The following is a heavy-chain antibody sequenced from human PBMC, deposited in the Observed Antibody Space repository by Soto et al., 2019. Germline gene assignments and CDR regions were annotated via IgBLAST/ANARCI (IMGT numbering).Heavy chain of an antibody. D-gene: IGHD1-1*01. Sequence: ASVKVSCKASGYTFTSHYIHWVRQAPGQGPEWMAMINPSGGTTSYAQKFQGRVTMTRDTSASTVYMELSSLRSEDTAVYYCARDRTKYYYYYDMDVWGQGTTVTVSS. CDR3: ARDRTKYYYYYDMDV. CDR2: INPSGGTT. CDR1: GYTFTSHY. J-gene: IGHJ6*02. V-gene: IGHV1-46*01.